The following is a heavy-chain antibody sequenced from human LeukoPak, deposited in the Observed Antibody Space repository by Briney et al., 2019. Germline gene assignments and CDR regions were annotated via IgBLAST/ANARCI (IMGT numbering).Heavy chain of an antibody. CDR3: VRLTENQLLGKGWADS. CDR2: ISGRGGRT. V-gene: IGHV3-23*01. Sequence: GGSLRLSCAAAGFTFSTYAMSWVRQAPGEGLEWVSSISGRGGRTYYADSVRGRFTISTDSSKNTVQLQMTGLRVEDTAIYYCVRLTENQLLGKGWADSWGQGTLVTVSS. CDR1: GFTFSTYA. D-gene: IGHD2-2*01. J-gene: IGHJ5*01.